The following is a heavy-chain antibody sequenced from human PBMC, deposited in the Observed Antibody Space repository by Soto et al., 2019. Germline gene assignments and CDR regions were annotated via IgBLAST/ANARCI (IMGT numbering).Heavy chain of an antibody. CDR1: GYTFTSYY. V-gene: IGHV1-46*01. D-gene: IGHD3-22*01. Sequence: EASVKVSCKASGYTFTSYYMHWVRQAPGQGLEWMGIINPSGGSTSYAQKFQGRVTMTRDTSTRTVYMELSSLRSEDTAVYYCRSVGWCYYDSSGDYYVVYYDDMDLWG. J-gene: IGHJ6*02. CDR2: INPSGGST. CDR3: RSVGWCYYDSSGDYYVVYYDDMDL.